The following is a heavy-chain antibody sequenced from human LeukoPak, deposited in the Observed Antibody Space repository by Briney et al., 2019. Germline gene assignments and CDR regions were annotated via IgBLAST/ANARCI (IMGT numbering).Heavy chain of an antibody. V-gene: IGHV4-31*03. D-gene: IGHD2-2*01. CDR2: IYYSGST. Sequence: SETLSLTCTVSGGSISSGGYYWSWIRQHPGKGLEWIGYIYYSGSTYYNPSLKSRVTISVDTSKNQFSLKLSSVTAADTAVYYCARGGGLRRYCSSTSCPTGLNWFDPWGQGTLVTVSS. CDR1: GGSISSGGYY. J-gene: IGHJ5*02. CDR3: ARGGGLRRYCSSTSCPTGLNWFDP.